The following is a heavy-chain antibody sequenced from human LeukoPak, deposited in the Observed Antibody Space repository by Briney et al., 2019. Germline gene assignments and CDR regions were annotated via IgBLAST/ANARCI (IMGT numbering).Heavy chain of an antibody. CDR1: GFTFSSYE. CDR2: ISSSGSTI. V-gene: IGHV3-48*03. D-gene: IGHD2-15*01. Sequence: GGSLRLSCAASGFTFSSYEMNWVRQAPGKGLEWVSYISSSGSTIYYADSVKGRFTISRDNAKNSLYLQMNSLRAEDTAAYYCARAEEGYCSGGSCYYYYDMDVWGQGTPVTVSS. CDR3: ARAEEGYCSGGSCYYYYDMDV. J-gene: IGHJ6*02.